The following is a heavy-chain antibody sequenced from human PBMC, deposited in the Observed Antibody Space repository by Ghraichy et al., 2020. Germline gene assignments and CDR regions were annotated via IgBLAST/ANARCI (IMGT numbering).Heavy chain of an antibody. Sequence: SETLSLTCSVSDGSISTYYWSWIRQPPGKGLEWIGFIFHSGSTTYNPSLKRRVTISVDMSLNQSSLKLNSVTAADMAVYYCATSGDISTGPTYQYWGQGILVTVSS. V-gene: IGHV4-59*03. D-gene: IGHD3-9*01. J-gene: IGHJ4*02. CDR1: DGSISTYY. CDR2: IFHSGST. CDR3: ATSGDISTGPTYQY.